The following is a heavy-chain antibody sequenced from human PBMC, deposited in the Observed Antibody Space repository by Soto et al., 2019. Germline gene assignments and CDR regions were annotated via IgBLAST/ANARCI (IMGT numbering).Heavy chain of an antibody. J-gene: IGHJ4*02. V-gene: IGHV3-74*01. D-gene: IGHD3-22*01. CDR2: INSDGSST. CDR3: ARANYYYDSSGLFDY. Sequence: EVQLVESGGGLVQPGGSLRLSCAASGFTFSSYWMHWVRQAPGKGLVWVSRINSDGSSTSYADSVKGRFTISRDNAKNTLYLQMNSLRAEDTAVYYCARANYYYDSSGLFDYWGQGTLVTVSS. CDR1: GFTFSSYW.